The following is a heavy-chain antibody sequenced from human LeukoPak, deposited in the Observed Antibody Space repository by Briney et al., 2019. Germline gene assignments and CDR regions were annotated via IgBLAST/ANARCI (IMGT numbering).Heavy chain of an antibody. CDR3: ARSLSDVYYDLDY. V-gene: IGHV1-46*01. Sequence: AAGKVSCKASGYTFTSYYMHLVRQAPGQGLEWVGIINPSGGSTSYAQKFQGRVTMTRDTSTSTVYMELSSLRSEDTAVYYCARSLSDVYYDLDYWGQGTLVTVSA. J-gene: IGHJ4*02. D-gene: IGHD3-22*01. CDR2: INPSGGST. CDR1: GYTFTSYY.